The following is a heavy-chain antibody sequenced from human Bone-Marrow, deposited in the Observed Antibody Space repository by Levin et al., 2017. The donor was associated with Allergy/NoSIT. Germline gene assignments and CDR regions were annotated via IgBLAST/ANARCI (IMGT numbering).Heavy chain of an antibody. CDR3: ARESEYYGSGSALWHFDL. J-gene: IGHJ2*01. V-gene: IGHV3-30*03. CDR1: GFTFSRYA. CDR2: ISFDGKNG. D-gene: IGHD3-10*01. Sequence: SCAASGFTFSRYAIHWIRQGPGKGLEWVAVISFDGKNGDYAESVKGRFIVSRDNSKNTLSLQRNSLRHEDMGTYHCARESEYYGSGSALWHFDLWGRGTQLTVSS.